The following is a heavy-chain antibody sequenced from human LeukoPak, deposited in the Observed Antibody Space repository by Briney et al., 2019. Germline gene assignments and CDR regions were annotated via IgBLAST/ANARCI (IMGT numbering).Heavy chain of an antibody. V-gene: IGHV4-4*08. Sequence: KSSETLSLTCTVSGGSINYYYWSWIRQPPGKGLEYIGYIYSSGSTNYNPSLKSRVTISVDTSSNQFSLKLNSVTAADTAVYYCAREWTSGDGSGYPYYFDYWGPGTLVTVSS. J-gene: IGHJ4*02. CDR3: AREWTSGDGSGYPYYFDY. D-gene: IGHD3-22*01. CDR1: GGSINYYY. CDR2: IYSSGST.